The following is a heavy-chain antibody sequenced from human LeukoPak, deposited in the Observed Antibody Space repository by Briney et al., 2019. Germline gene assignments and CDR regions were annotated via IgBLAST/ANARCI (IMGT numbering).Heavy chain of an antibody. CDR1: RFTFSTYS. CDR2: ISYLGSPT. V-gene: IGHV3-30*04. D-gene: IGHD1-14*01. Sequence: PGGSLRLSCTASRFTFSTYSMHWVRQAPGKGREGVAAISYLGSPTYYADSVKGRFTISRDTSKNTLYQQIHSLTAENTAVYYCATTQPAPAADRYHFNYWGQGTQVTVSS. J-gene: IGHJ4*02. CDR3: ATTQPAPAADRYHFNY.